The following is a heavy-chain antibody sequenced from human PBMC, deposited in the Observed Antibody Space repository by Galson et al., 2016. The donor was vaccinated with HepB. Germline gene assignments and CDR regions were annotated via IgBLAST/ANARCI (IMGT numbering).Heavy chain of an antibody. V-gene: IGHV3-9*01. J-gene: IGHJ6*02. CDR1: GFIFDDYA. CDR3: AKRSWGLPSPGGAMDV. CDR2: ISWNSGTI. D-gene: IGHD3-10*01. Sequence: SLRLSCAASGFIFDDYAMHWVRQAPGKGLEWVSGISWNSGTIVYADSVKGRFTISRDNSKNTLYLQMNSLRAEDAAVYYCAKRSWGLPSPGGAMDVWGQGTTVTVSS.